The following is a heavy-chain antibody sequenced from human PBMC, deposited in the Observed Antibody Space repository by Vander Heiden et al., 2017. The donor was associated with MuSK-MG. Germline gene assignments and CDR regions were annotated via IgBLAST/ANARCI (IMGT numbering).Heavy chain of an antibody. D-gene: IGHD3-22*01. CDR2: IYPGDSDT. J-gene: IGHJ6*03. CDR1: GYSFTSYW. V-gene: IGHV5-51*01. CDR3: ARLADYYDTYYYYMDV. Sequence: EVQLVQSGAEVKKPGESLKISCKGSGYSFTSYWIGWVRQMPGKGLEWMGIIYPGDSDTSYSPSFQGQVTISADKSISTAYLQWSSLKASDTAMYYCARLADYYDTYYYYMDVWGKGTTVTVSS.